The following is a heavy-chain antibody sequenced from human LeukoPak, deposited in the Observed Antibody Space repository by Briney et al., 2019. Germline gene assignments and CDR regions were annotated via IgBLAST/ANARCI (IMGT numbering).Heavy chain of an antibody. D-gene: IGHD1-26*01. CDR2: ISGNGGST. V-gene: IGHV3-23*01. Sequence: PGGSLRLSCAASGFTFSNAWMNWVRQAPGKGLEWVSVISGNGGSTYYADSVKGRFTISRDNSKNTLYLQMNSLRAEDTAVYYCAKVRDSGSYTYYSFGMDVWGQGTTATVSS. J-gene: IGHJ6*02. CDR1: GFTFSNAW. CDR3: AKVRDSGSYTYYSFGMDV.